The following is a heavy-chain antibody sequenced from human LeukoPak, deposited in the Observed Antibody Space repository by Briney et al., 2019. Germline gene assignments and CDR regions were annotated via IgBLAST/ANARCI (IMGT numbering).Heavy chain of an antibody. CDR3: ANLYGGNAGYAFDI. Sequence: HPGGSLRLSCAASGFTFSSYGMHWVRQAPGKGLEWVAFIRYDGSNKYYADSVKGRFTISRDNSKNTLYLQMNSLRAEDTAVYYCANLYGGNAGYAFDIWGQGTMVTVSS. J-gene: IGHJ3*02. CDR2: IRYDGSNK. CDR1: GFTFSSYG. D-gene: IGHD4-23*01. V-gene: IGHV3-30*02.